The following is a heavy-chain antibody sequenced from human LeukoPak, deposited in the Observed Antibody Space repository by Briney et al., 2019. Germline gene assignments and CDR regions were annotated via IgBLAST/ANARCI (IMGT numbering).Heavy chain of an antibody. CDR1: GGSISSSSYY. D-gene: IGHD2-2*01. J-gene: IGHJ5*02. CDR2: IYYSGST. V-gene: IGHV4-39*01. Sequence: SETLSLTCTVSGGSISSSSYYWGWIRQPPGKGLEWIGSIYYSGSTYYNPSLKSRFTISVDTSKNQFSLKLSSVTAADTAVYYCARQEGQYQLLFSVLTNWFDPWGQGTLVTVSS. CDR3: ARQEGQYQLLFSVLTNWFDP.